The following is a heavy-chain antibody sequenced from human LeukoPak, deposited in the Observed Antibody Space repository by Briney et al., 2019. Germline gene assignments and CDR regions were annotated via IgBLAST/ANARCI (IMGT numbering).Heavy chain of an antibody. CDR3: ARGLLYLLLNPRRYCRGGSCYSGYNWFDP. Sequence: SETLSLTCAVYGGSFSGYYWSWIRQPPGKGLEWIGEINHSGSTNYNPSLKSRVTISVDTSKNQFSLKLSSVTAADTAVYYCARGLLYLLLNPRRYCRGGSCYSGYNWFDPWGQGTLVTVSS. CDR1: GGSFSGYY. D-gene: IGHD2-15*01. J-gene: IGHJ5*02. CDR2: INHSGST. V-gene: IGHV4-34*01.